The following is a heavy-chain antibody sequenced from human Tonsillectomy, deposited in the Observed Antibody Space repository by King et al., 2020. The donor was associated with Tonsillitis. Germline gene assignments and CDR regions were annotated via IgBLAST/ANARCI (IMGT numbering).Heavy chain of an antibody. V-gene: IGHV3-23*04. CDR1: GFTFRTYA. J-gene: IGHJ6*03. Sequence: VQLVESGGGLVQPGGSLRLSCAASGFTFRTYAMSWVRQAPGRGLEWVSGISGGGHGTYYADSVKGRFTVSRDNSKNTLYLLMNSLRAEDTAVYYCAKRGGPEGKGYYYYYMDVWGKGTTVTVSS. CDR2: ISGGGHGT. D-gene: IGHD1-26*01. CDR3: AKRGGPEGKGYYYYYMDV.